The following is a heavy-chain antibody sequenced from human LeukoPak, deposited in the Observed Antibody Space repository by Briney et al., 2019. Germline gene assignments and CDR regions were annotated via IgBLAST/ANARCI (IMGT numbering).Heavy chain of an antibody. D-gene: IGHD2-2*02. CDR3: TTDLGYCSSTSCYTERLNFDY. CDR2: VKQDGSKK. V-gene: IGHV3-7*01. Sequence: GGSLRLSCVASGFPFSSYWMTWVRQAPGKGLEWVANVKQDGSKKSYVDSVKGRFTISRDNAKNSLYLQMNSLRAEDTAVYYCTTDLGYCSSTSCYTERLNFDYWGQGTLVTVSS. J-gene: IGHJ4*02. CDR1: GFPFSSYW.